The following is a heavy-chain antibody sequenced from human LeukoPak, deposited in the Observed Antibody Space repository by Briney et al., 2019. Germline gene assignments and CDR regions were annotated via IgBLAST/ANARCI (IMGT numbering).Heavy chain of an antibody. V-gene: IGHV3-21*01. CDR2: INSKSRYI. D-gene: IGHD6-6*01. Sequence: GGSLRLSCAASGFTFSSYSMNWVRQAPGKGLEWVSSINSKSRYIYYADSLKGRFTISRDNGKNSVYLQMNSLRAEDTAVYFCARADSSSSRLDCWGQGTLVTVSS. J-gene: IGHJ4*02. CDR3: ARADSSSSRLDC. CDR1: GFTFSSYS.